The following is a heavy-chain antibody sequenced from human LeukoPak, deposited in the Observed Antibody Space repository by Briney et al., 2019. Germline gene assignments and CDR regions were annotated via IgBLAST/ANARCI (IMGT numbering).Heavy chain of an antibody. CDR2: VGISSGNT. V-gene: IGHV3-48*01. CDR1: GFTFSSYS. J-gene: IGHJ4*02. CDR3: ARDTKYAFDN. D-gene: IGHD2-2*01. Sequence: GGSLRLSCAASGFTFSSYSMNWVRQAPGKGLEWISYVGISSGNTKYADSVKGRFTISGDKAKNSVYLQMNSLRVEDTAVYYCARDTKYAFDNWGQGTLVTVSS.